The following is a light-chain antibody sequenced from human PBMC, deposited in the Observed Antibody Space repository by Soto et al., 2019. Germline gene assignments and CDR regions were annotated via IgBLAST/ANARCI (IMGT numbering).Light chain of an antibody. CDR1: QSVNSY. CDR3: QNRYVFT. CDR2: DAF. J-gene: IGKJ3*01. V-gene: IGKV3-11*01. Sequence: EIVLTQSPATLSLSPGERATLSCRASQSVNSYLAWYQQKPGQAPRLLIHDAFHRATGIPARFSGSGSGTDFTLTISSLEPEDFAVYYCQNRYVFTFGPGTKVDI.